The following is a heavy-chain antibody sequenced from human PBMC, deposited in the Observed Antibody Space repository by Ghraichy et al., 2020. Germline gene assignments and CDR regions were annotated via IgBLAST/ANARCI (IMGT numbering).Heavy chain of an antibody. V-gene: IGHV3-7*03. CDR2: INDDGKER. CDR1: GFSFSKSS. D-gene: IGHD1-1*01. J-gene: IGHJ4*02. Sequence: GGSLRLSCKASGFSFSKSSMSWVRQSPERGLEWVANINDDGKERYYVDSLRGRFTISRDNDKNSLFLQITRLGVDDTAVYYCARDTKRGALDYWGQGTLVAVSA. CDR3: ARDTKRGALDY.